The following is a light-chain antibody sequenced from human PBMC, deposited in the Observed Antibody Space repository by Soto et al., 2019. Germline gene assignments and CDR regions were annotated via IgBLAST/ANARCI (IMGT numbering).Light chain of an antibody. CDR1: QSVSSY. V-gene: IGKV3-11*01. CDR3: QQGNNWPLT. J-gene: IGKJ4*01. CDR2: DAS. Sequence: EIVLTQSPATLSLSPGERATLSCRASQSVSSYLAWYQQKPGQAPRLLIYDASNRATGIPARFSGSGSGTDFTLTISSLEPEDFAGYYCQQGNNWPLTFGRGTKVEIK.